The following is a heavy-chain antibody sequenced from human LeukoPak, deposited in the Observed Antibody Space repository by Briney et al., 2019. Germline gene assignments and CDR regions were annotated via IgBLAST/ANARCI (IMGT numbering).Heavy chain of an antibody. Sequence: GGSLRLSCAASGFTFSSYGMHWVRQAPGKGLEWVAFIRYDGGNKYYADSVKGRFTISRDNSKNTLYLQMNSLRAEDTAVYYCAKDPLGHDFWSGPIGRDYYMDVWGKGTTVTVSS. D-gene: IGHD3-3*01. CDR2: IRYDGGNK. V-gene: IGHV3-30*02. CDR1: GFTFSSYG. J-gene: IGHJ6*03. CDR3: AKDPLGHDFWSGPIGRDYYMDV.